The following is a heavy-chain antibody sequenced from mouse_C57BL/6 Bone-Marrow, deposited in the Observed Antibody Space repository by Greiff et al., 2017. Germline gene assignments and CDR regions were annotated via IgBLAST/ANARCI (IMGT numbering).Heavy chain of an antibody. J-gene: IGHJ3*01. Sequence: EVHLVESGGDLVKPGGSLKLSCAASGFTFSSYGMSWVRQTPDTRLEWVATISSGGSYTYYPDSVKGRFTISRDNAKNTLYLQMSSLKSEDTAMYYCARHRGYGSSFAYWGQGTLVTVSA. D-gene: IGHD1-1*01. V-gene: IGHV5-6*01. CDR3: ARHRGYGSSFAY. CDR2: ISSGGSYT. CDR1: GFTFSSYG.